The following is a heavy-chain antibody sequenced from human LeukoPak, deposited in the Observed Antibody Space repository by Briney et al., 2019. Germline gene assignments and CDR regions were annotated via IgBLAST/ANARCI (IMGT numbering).Heavy chain of an antibody. V-gene: IGHV4-30-2*01. CDR1: GVSISSGGYY. D-gene: IGHD4-23*01. CDR3: ARHASTVVRDYFDY. J-gene: IGHJ4*02. CDR2: IYHSGST. Sequence: SETLSLTCTVSGVSISSGGYYWSWIRQPPGKGLEWIGYIYHSGSTYYNPSLKSRVTISVDRSKNQFSLKLSSVTAADTAVYYCARHASTVVRDYFDYWGQGTLVTVSS.